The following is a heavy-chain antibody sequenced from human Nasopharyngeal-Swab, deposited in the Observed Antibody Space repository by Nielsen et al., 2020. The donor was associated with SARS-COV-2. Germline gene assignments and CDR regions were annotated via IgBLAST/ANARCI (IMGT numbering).Heavy chain of an antibody. J-gene: IGHJ4*02. CDR2: ISYDGSNE. V-gene: IGHV3-30*18. Sequence: GESLKISCAASGFTFSSSGMDWVRQAPGKGLEWVAVISYDGSNEYYGDSVKGRFTISRDNSKNTLYLQMNSLRIDDTAVYYCAKDVHGDYGGIDYWGQGILVTFSS. CDR3: AKDVHGDYGGIDY. CDR1: GFTFSSSG. D-gene: IGHD4-17*01.